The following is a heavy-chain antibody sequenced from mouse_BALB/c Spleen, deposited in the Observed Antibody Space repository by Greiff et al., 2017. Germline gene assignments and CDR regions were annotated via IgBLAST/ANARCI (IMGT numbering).Heavy chain of an antibody. Sequence: VQLQQSGAELVRPGTSVKVSCKASGYAFTNYLIEWVKQRPGQGLEWIGEINPSNGGTNFNEKFKSKATLTVDKSSSTAYMQLSSLTSEDSAVYYCTTSTMITTRGAWFAYWGQGTLVTVSA. CDR1: GYAFTNYL. J-gene: IGHJ3*01. CDR2: INPSNGGT. D-gene: IGHD2-4*01. V-gene: IGHV1-54*01. CDR3: TTSTMITTRGAWFAY.